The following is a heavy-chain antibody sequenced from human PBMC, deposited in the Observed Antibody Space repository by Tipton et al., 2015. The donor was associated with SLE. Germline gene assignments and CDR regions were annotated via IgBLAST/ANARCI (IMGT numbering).Heavy chain of an antibody. CDR3: AKDHHGDYLLGFDY. J-gene: IGHJ4*02. CDR1: GGSFSGYY. V-gene: IGHV3-23*01. CDR2: ISGSGGST. Sequence: SLRLSCAVYGGSFSGYYWSWIRQPPGKGLEWVSAISGSGGSTYYADSVKGRFTISRDNSKNTLYLQMNSLRAEDTAVYYCAKDHHGDYLLGFDYWGQGTLVTVSS. D-gene: IGHD4-17*01.